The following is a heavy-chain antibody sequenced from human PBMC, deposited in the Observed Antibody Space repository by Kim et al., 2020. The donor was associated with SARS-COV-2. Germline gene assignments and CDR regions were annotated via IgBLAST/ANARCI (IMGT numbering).Heavy chain of an antibody. CDR2: ISSSGSDT. V-gene: IGHV3-11*05. J-gene: IGHJ4*02. D-gene: IGHD2-2*01. CDR3: ARDSCGSTSCFDY. CDR1: EYY. Sequence: EYYMGFIRQAPGKGLEWVSYISSSGSDTNYADSVKGRFTISRDNAKNSLYLQMNSLRAEDTALYYCARDSCGSTSCFDYWGQGTLVTVS.